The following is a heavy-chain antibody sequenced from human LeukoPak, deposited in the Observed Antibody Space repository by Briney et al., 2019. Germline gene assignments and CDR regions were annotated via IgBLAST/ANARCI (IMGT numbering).Heavy chain of an antibody. CDR3: ARGVMITFGGVIGDAFDI. CDR2: INPNSGGT. V-gene: IGHV1-2*02. D-gene: IGHD3-16*02. CDR1: GYTFTGYY. J-gene: IGHJ3*02. Sequence: GASVKVSCKASGYTFTGYYMHWVRQAPGQGLEWMGWINPNSGGTNYAQKFQGRVTMTRDTSISTAYMELSRLRSDDTAVYYCARGVMITFGGVIGDAFDIWGQGTMVTVSS.